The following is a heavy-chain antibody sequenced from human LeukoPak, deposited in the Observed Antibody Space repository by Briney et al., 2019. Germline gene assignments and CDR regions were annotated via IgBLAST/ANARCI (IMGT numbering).Heavy chain of an antibody. Sequence: PGGSLRLSCAASGFTFSSYWMHWVRQAPGKGLVWVSRINSDGSSTSYADSVKGRFTISRDNAKNTLYLQVNSLRAEDTAVYYCARGDYALGGDAMDVWGQGTRSPSP. CDR1: GFTFSSYW. D-gene: IGHD4-17*01. V-gene: IGHV3-74*01. CDR2: INSDGSST. CDR3: ARGDYALGGDAMDV. J-gene: IGHJ6*02.